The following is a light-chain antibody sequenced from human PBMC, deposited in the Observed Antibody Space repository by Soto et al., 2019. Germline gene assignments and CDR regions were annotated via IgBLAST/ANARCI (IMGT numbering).Light chain of an antibody. J-gene: IGKJ2*01. CDR1: QSVSSSY. CDR2: GAS. V-gene: IGKV3-20*01. CDR3: QRYGSSPPFT. Sequence: EIVLTQSPGTLSLSPGERATLSCRASQSVSSSYLAWYQQQPDQAPRLLIYGASSRATGIPDRFSGSGSGTDFTLTISRLEPEDFAVYFCQRYGSSPPFTFGQGTKVEI.